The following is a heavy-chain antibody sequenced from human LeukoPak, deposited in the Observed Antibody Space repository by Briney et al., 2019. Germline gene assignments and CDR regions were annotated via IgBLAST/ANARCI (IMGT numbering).Heavy chain of an antibody. CDR2: INHSGST. D-gene: IGHD5-12*01. Sequence: PSETLSLTCAVYGGSFSGYYWSWIRQPPGKGLEWIGEINHSGSTNYNPSLKSRVTISVDTSKNQFSLKLSSVTAADTAVYYCARGVVATLYWGQGTLVTVSS. V-gene: IGHV4-34*01. CDR3: ARGVVATLY. CDR1: GGSFSGYY. J-gene: IGHJ4*02.